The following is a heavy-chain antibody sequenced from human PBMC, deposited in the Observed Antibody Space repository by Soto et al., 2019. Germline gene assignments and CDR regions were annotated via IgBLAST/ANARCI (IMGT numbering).Heavy chain of an antibody. Sequence: SETLSLTCAVYGGSFSGYYWSWIRQPPGKGLEWIGEINHSGSTNYNPSLKSRVTISVDTSKNQFSLKLSSVTAADTAVYYCARLPRPRYLRDYWGQGTLVTVSS. J-gene: IGHJ4*02. V-gene: IGHV4-34*01. D-gene: IGHD6-6*01. CDR3: ARLPRPRYLRDY. CDR1: GGSFSGYY. CDR2: INHSGST.